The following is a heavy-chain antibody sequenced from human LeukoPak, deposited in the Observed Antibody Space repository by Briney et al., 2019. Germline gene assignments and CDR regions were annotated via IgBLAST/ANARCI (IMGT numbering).Heavy chain of an antibody. Sequence: GESLKISCKGSGYNFTNYWIAWVRQMPGKGLEWMGIIHPDDSHTRYSPSFQGLVTISADKSISTAYLQWSSLKASDTAMYYCAKTYSSSLSYYYGMDVWGQGTTVTVSS. CDR1: GYNFTNYW. CDR3: AKTYSSSLSYYYGMDV. D-gene: IGHD6-13*01. J-gene: IGHJ6*02. CDR2: IHPDDSHT. V-gene: IGHV5-51*01.